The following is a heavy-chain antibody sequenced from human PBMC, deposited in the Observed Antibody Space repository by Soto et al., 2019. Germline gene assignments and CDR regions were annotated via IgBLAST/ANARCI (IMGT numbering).Heavy chain of an antibody. CDR3: ARDENPIFGVDHDY. D-gene: IGHD3-3*01. CDR2: ISSSSSTI. J-gene: IGHJ4*02. Sequence: EVQLVESGGGLVQPGGSLRLSCAASGFTFSSYSMNWVRQAPGKGLEWVAYISSSSSTIYYADSVKGRFTISRDNAKKSLYLQMNSMREEDTAVYYCARDENPIFGVDHDYWGQGTLVTVSS. CDR1: GFTFSSYS. V-gene: IGHV3-48*02.